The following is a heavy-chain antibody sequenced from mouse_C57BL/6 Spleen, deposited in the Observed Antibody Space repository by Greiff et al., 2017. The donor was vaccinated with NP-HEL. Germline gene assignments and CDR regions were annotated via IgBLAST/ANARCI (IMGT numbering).Heavy chain of an antibody. V-gene: IGHV5-17*01. Sequence: EVMLVESGGGLVKPGGSLKLSCAASGFTFSDYGMHWVRQAPEKGLEWVAYISSGSSTIYYADTVKGRFTISRDNAKNTLFLQMTSLRSEDTAMYYCARSGTGAMDYWGQGTSVTVSS. CDR1: GFTFSDYG. CDR3: ARSGTGAMDY. CDR2: ISSGSSTI. J-gene: IGHJ4*01. D-gene: IGHD4-1*01.